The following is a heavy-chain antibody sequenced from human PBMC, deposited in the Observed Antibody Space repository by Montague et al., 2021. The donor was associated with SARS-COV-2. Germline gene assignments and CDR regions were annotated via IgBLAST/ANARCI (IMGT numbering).Heavy chain of an antibody. Sequence: SETLSLTCAVHGTSFSGYYWNWIRQPPGKGLEWIGEINHGGSTKYSPSLKSRLTISAATSKTQFTLKLTPVAAADTAVYYCASLRDGVVPSAILGVGPYYSYYDMDVWGRGTTVTVSS. CDR1: GTSFSGYY. D-gene: IGHD2-2*01. CDR2: INHGGST. J-gene: IGHJ6*03. CDR3: ASLRDGVVPSAILGVGPYYSYYDMDV. V-gene: IGHV4-34*01.